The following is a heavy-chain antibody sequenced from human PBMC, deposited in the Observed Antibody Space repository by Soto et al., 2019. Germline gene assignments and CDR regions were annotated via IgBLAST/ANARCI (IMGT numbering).Heavy chain of an antibody. CDR2: ISPIFRTA. J-gene: IGHJ5*02. D-gene: IGHD3-3*01. CDR3: ARASSSTYYDFWSGLQICCDP. V-gene: IGHV1-69*13. CDR1: GYTFSRDV. Sequence: SVTVSCQALGYTFSRDVMSSLRQVPGLGSAWMGGISPIFRTANYAQKLQGRVTITADESTSTAYMELSSLKSEDTAVDYCARASSSTYYDFWSGLQICCDPWGQGTLVTVSA.